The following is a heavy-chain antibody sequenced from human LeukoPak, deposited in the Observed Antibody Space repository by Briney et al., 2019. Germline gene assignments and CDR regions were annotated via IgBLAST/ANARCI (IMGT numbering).Heavy chain of an antibody. CDR3: ARDSIVRGNIGNDMDV. V-gene: IGHV3-11*01. D-gene: IGHD2-8*01. Sequence: GGSLRLSCAASGFTFSDYYMSWIRQAPGKGLEWVSYISHSGRTMYYADSVKGRFTISRDNAKNSLYMQMNSLRAGDTAVYYCARDSIVRGNIGNDMDVWGKGTTVTVSS. CDR2: ISHSGRTM. J-gene: IGHJ6*03. CDR1: GFTFSDYY.